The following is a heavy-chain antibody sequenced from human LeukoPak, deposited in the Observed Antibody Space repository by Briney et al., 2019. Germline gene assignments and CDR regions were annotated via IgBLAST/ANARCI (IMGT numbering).Heavy chain of an antibody. D-gene: IGHD1-26*01. CDR2: IFDSGNT. Sequence: SETLSLTCTVSGVSISSYYWSWIRQPPGKGLEWIGYIFDSGNTIYNPSLRSRVTISADTSKNHFSLRLRSVTAADTAVYYCARLAAISGSDYPDDWGQGTLVTVSS. CDR3: ARLAAISGSDYPDD. V-gene: IGHV4-59*08. J-gene: IGHJ4*02. CDR1: GVSISSYY.